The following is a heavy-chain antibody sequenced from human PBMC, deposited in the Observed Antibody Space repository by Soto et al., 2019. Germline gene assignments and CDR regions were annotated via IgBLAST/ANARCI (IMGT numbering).Heavy chain of an antibody. CDR1: GGTFSSYA. V-gene: IGHV1-69*13. Sequence: ASVKVSCKASGGTFSSYAISWVRQAPGQGLEWMGGIIPIFGTANYAQKFQGRVTITADESTSTAYMELSSLRSEDTAVYYCATQKLVDLYYFDYWGQGTLVNVSS. D-gene: IGHD6-6*01. J-gene: IGHJ4*02. CDR3: ATQKLVDLYYFDY. CDR2: IIPIFGTA.